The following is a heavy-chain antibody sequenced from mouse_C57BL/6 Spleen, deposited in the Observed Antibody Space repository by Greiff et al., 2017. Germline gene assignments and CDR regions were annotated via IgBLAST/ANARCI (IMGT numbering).Heavy chain of an antibody. CDR3: ARDESYGSRNWYFDG. CDR1: GFTFSSYA. V-gene: IGHV5-4*01. J-gene: IGHJ1*03. CDR2: ISDGGSYT. Sequence: DVMLVESGGGLVKPGGSLKLSCAASGFTFSSYAMSWVRQTPEKRLEWVATISDGGSYTYYPDNVKGRFTISRDNAKHNLYLQMSHLKSEDTAMYDCARDESYGSRNWYFDGWGTGTTVTVSS. D-gene: IGHD1-1*01.